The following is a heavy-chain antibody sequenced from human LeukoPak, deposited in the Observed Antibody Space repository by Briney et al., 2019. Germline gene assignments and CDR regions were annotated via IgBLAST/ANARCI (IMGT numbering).Heavy chain of an antibody. CDR1: GGSISSGSYY. D-gene: IGHD6-19*01. J-gene: IGHJ4*02. CDR2: IYTSGST. CDR3: ARGLAVGYFDY. V-gene: IGHV4-61*02. Sequence: PSETLSLTCTVSGGSISSGSYYWSWIRQPAGKGLEWIGRIYTSGSTNYNPSLKSRVTISVDTSKNQFSSKLSSVTAADTAVYYCARGLAVGYFDYWGQGTLVTVSS.